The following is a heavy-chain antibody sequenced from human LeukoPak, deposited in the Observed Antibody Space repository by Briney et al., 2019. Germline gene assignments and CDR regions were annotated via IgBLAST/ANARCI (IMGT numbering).Heavy chain of an antibody. J-gene: IGHJ3*02. CDR3: ARDNDGYSGYDKWVNAFDI. D-gene: IGHD5-12*01. CDR2: IYSGGST. CDR1: GFTVSSNY. Sequence: GGSLRLSCAASGFTVSSNYMSWVRQAPGKGLEWVSVIYSGGSTYYADSVKGRLTISRDNSKNTLYLQMNSLRAEDTAVYYCARDNDGYSGYDKWVNAFDIWGQGTMVTVSS. V-gene: IGHV3-66*01.